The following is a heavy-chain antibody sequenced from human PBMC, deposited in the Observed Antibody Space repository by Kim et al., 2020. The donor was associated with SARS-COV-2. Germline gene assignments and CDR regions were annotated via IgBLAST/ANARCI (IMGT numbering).Heavy chain of an antibody. V-gene: IGHV3-30*07. D-gene: IGHD6-6*01. Sequence: YYANSEKGRFTIPRDNSKNTLYLQMKSLRAEDTAVYYCGTSSSPDDAFDIWGQGTMVTVSS. CDR3: GTSSSPDDAFDI. J-gene: IGHJ3*02.